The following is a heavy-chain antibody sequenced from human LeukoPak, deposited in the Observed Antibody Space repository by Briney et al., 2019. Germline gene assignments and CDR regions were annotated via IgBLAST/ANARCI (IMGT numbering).Heavy chain of an antibody. CDR3: AGEFTMIVVGWGAFDI. CDR2: ISYDGSKK. V-gene: IGHV3-30-3*01. Sequence: GGSLRLSCAASGFTFSSYTMHWVRQAPGKGLEWVAVISYDGSKKYHADSVKGRFTISRDNSKNTLYLQMNSLRAEDTAVYYCAGEFTMIVVGWGAFDIWGQGTMVTVSS. J-gene: IGHJ3*02. CDR1: GFTFSSYT. D-gene: IGHD3-22*01.